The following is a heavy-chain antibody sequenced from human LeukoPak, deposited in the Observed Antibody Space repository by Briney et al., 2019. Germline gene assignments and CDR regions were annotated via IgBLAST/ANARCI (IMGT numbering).Heavy chain of an antibody. Sequence: GGSLRLACVASGFTFSRHGMHWVRQAPGKGLEWVAGIWANGITKPDADAVKGRFTISRDNSKNTLYLQMNSLRAEDTAVYYCAKVGDWNDSALPLRYWGQGTLVTVSS. CDR2: IWANGITK. J-gene: IGHJ4*02. CDR3: AKVGDWNDSALPLRY. D-gene: IGHD1-1*01. V-gene: IGHV3-33*06. CDR1: GFTFSRHG.